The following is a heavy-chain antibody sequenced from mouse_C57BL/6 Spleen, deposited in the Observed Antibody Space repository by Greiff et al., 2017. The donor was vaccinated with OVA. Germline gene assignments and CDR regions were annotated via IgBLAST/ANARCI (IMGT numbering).Heavy chain of an antibody. CDR1: GYTFTDYE. Sequence: QVQLQQSGAELVRPGASVTLSCKASGYTFTDYEMHWVKQTPVHGLEWIGAIDPETGGTAYNQKFKGKAILTADKSSSTAYMELRSLTSEDSAVYYCTRRGGGSSPAWFAYWGQGTLVTVSA. CDR2: IDPETGGT. D-gene: IGHD1-1*01. V-gene: IGHV1-15*01. J-gene: IGHJ3*01. CDR3: TRRGGGSSPAWFAY.